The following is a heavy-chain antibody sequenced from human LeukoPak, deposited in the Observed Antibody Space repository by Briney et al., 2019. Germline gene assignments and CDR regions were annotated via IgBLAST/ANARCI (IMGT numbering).Heavy chain of an antibody. CDR2: TTGSGDP. Sequence: GSLRLSCAASGFTFSNYAMSWIRQAPGKGLEWVSSTTGSGDPYYADSVKGRFTISRDNSKNTLYLQMNSLRAEDTAVYHCAKEDPYYYSYWGQGTLVTVSP. CDR3: AKEDPYYYSY. CDR1: GFTFSNYA. J-gene: IGHJ4*02. V-gene: IGHV3-23*01. D-gene: IGHD3-10*01.